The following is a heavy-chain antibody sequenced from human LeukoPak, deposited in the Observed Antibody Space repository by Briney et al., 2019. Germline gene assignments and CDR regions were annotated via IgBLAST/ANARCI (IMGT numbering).Heavy chain of an antibody. CDR3: ARVGSSSGYYFDY. CDR2: ISGSGSTI. D-gene: IGHD6-19*01. J-gene: IGHJ4*02. V-gene: IGHV3-11*01. CDR1: GFTFSDYY. Sequence: PGGSLRLSCAASGFTFSDYYMSWIRQAPGKGLEWVSYISGSGSTIYYADSVKGRFTISRDNAKNSLYLQMNGLRAEDTAVYYCARVGSSSGYYFDYWGQGTLVTVSS.